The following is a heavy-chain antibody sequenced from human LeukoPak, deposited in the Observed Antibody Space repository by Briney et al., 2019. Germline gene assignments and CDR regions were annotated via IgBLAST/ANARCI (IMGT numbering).Heavy chain of an antibody. V-gene: IGHV3-23*01. CDR3: AKDQRWEPPRYLDY. CDR1: GFTFSSRDW. CDR2: ISFSGRRT. D-gene: IGHD1-14*01. J-gene: IGHJ4*02. Sequence: PGGSLRLSCVASGFTFSSRDWMTWVRQAPGKGLEWVSGISFSGRRTEYADSVKGRFTISRDNSKNTVYLQMNGLRVEDTAIYFCAKDQRWEPPRYLDYWGQGIQVTVSS.